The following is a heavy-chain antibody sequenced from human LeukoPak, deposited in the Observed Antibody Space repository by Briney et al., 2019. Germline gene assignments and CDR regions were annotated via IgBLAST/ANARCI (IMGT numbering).Heavy chain of an antibody. CDR2: ISSSSNYI. J-gene: IGHJ4*02. CDR3: ARGDRADWLRGLDY. CDR1: GFTFSSSV. D-gene: IGHD5-12*01. V-gene: IGHV3-21*01. Sequence: GGSLRLSCAASGFTFSSSVMNWVRQAPGKGLEWVSSISSSSNYIYYADSVKGRFTVSRDNVKNSLYLQMNSLRAEDTAVYYCARGDRADWLRGLDYWGQGTLVTVSS.